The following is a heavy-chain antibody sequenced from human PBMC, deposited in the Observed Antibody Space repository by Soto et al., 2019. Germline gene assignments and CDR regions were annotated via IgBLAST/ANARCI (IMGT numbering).Heavy chain of an antibody. Sequence: PSETLSLTCAVSGGSISSGGSSWSWIRQPPGKGLEWIGYIYHSGSTYYNPSLKSRVTISVDTSKNQFSLKLSSVTAADTAVYYCARHSPYYYDSSGYYYDGAFDIWGQGTMVTVSS. J-gene: IGHJ3*02. CDR3: ARHSPYYYDSSGYYYDGAFDI. V-gene: IGHV4-30-2*01. D-gene: IGHD3-22*01. CDR2: IYHSGST. CDR1: GGSISSGGSS.